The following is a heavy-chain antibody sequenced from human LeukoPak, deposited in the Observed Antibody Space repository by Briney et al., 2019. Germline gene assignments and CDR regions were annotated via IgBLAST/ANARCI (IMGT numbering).Heavy chain of an antibody. Sequence: GGSLRLSCAASGFTFSSYEMNWVRQAPGKGLEWVSYISSSGSTIYYADSVKGRFTISRDNAKNSLYLQMNSLRAEDTAVYYCARQTGSGLFILPGGQGTLVTVSS. CDR2: ISSSGSTI. D-gene: IGHD3/OR15-3a*01. CDR1: GFTFSSYE. V-gene: IGHV3-48*03. CDR3: ARQTGSGLFILP. J-gene: IGHJ4*02.